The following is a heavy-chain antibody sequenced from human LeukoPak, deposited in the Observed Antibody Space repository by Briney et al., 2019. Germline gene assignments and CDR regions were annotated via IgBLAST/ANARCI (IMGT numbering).Heavy chain of an antibody. CDR1: GGSISSSSYC. D-gene: IGHD6-19*01. V-gene: IGHV4-39*01. CDR2: IYYSGST. CDR3: ATGWLVLVDY. J-gene: IGHJ4*02. Sequence: SETLSLTCTVSGGSISSSSYCWGWIRQPPGKGLEWIGSIYYSGSTYYNPSLKSRVTISVDTSKNQFSLKLSSVTAADTAVYYCATGWLVLVDYWGQGTLVTVSS.